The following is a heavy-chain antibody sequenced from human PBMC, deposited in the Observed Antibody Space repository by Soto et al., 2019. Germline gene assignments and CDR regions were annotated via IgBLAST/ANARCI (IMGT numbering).Heavy chain of an antibody. CDR3: ARDLSGYWGTDCYHLDV. CDR1: GGSISGYY. D-gene: IGHD2-21*02. V-gene: IGHV4-59*01. Sequence: PSETLSLTCTVSGGSISGYYWSWIRQPPGKGLEWIGYMYNTGSTVYNPSFKSRVTISVDTSKNQFSLKLNSVTAADTAVYYCARDLSGYWGTDCYHLDVWGQGTTVTVSS. CDR2: MYNTGST. J-gene: IGHJ6*01.